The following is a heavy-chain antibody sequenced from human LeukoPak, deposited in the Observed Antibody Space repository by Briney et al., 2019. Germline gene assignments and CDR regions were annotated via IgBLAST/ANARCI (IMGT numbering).Heavy chain of an antibody. V-gene: IGHV4-39*01. CDR2: IYYSGST. CDR1: GGSISSSSYY. CDR3: ATASPYYDILTGYSNYFDY. D-gene: IGHD3-9*01. J-gene: IGHJ4*02. Sequence: SETLSLTCTVSGGSISSSSYYWGWIRQPPGKELEWIGSIYYSGSTYYNPSLKSRVTISVDTSKNQFSLKLSSVTAADTAVYYCATASPYYDILTGYSNYFDYWGQGTLVTVSS.